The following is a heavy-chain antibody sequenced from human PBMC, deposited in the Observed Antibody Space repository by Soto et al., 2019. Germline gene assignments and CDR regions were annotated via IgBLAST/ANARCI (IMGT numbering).Heavy chain of an antibody. Sequence: GGSLRLSCAASGFTFSSYAMSWVRQAPGKGLEWVSAISGSGGITYYADSVKGRFTISRDNSKNTLYLQMNSLRAEDTAVYYCAKLVSVFCSGGTCYSDSWGQGTLVTVSS. CDR3: AKLVSVFCSGGTCYSDS. V-gene: IGHV3-23*01. CDR2: ISGSGGIT. D-gene: IGHD2-15*01. CDR1: GFTFSSYA. J-gene: IGHJ4*02.